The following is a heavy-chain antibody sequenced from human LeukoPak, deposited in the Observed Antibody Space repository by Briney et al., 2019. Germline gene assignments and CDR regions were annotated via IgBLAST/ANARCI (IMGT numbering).Heavy chain of an antibody. V-gene: IGHV4-61*02. Sequence: SETLSLTCAVSGGSISSGSYYWSWIRQPAGKGPEWIGRINTSGSTDYNPSLNSRVTISVDTSKNQFSLKLSSVTAADTAVYYCARRAGAGNHDYWGQGTLVTVSS. CDR1: GGSISSGSYY. CDR3: ARRAGAGNHDY. CDR2: INTSGST. J-gene: IGHJ4*02. D-gene: IGHD6-13*01.